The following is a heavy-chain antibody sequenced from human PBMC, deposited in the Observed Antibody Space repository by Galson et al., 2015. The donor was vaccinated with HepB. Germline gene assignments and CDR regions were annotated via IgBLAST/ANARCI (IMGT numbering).Heavy chain of an antibody. D-gene: IGHD3-10*01. V-gene: IGHV4-30-4*01. CDR1: GGSISSGDYY. CDR2: IYYSGST. CDR3: ARDSGGSGNYYKGAYNWFDP. Sequence: TLSLTCTVSGGSISSGDYYWSWIRQPPGKGLEWIGYIYYSGSTYYNPSLKSRVTISVDTSKNQFSLKLSSVTAADTAVYYCARDSGGSGNYYKGAYNWFDPWGQGTLVTVSS. J-gene: IGHJ5*02.